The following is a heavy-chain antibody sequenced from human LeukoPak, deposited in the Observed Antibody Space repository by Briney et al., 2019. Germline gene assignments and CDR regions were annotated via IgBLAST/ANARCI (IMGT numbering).Heavy chain of an antibody. CDR3: AKEVVDTAMVLGTVDY. V-gene: IGHV3-23*01. D-gene: IGHD5-18*01. CDR1: GFTFSSYG. CDR2: ISGSGGST. J-gene: IGHJ4*02. Sequence: PGGSLRLSCTASGFTFSSYGMSWVRQAPGKGLEWVSAISGSGGSTYYADSVKGRFTISRDNSKNTLYLQMNSLRAEDTAVYYCAKEVVDTAMVLGTVDYWGQGTLVTVSS.